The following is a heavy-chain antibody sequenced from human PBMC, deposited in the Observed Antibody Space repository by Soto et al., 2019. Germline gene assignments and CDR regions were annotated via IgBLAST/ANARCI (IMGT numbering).Heavy chain of an antibody. V-gene: IGHV1-2*04. CDR1: GYTFTGYY. CDR2: INPNSGGT. J-gene: IGHJ6*02. Sequence: ASVKVSCKASGYTFTGYYMHWVRQAPGQGLEWMGWINPNSGGTNYAQKFQGWVTMTRDTSISTAYMELSRLRSDDTAVYYCARDLRSSHCISTSCYPFGRRHYGMDVWGQGTTVTVSS. D-gene: IGHD2-2*01. CDR3: ARDLRSSHCISTSCYPFGRRHYGMDV.